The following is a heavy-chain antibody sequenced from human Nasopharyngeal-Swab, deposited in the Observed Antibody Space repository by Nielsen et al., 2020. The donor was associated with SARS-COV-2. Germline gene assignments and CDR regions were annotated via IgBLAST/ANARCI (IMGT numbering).Heavy chain of an antibody. CDR1: GFTFDDYT. CDR3: AREDTAMGHGMDV. Sequence: GESLKISCAASGFTFDDYTMHWVRQAPGKGLEWVSLISWDGGSTYYADSVKGRFTISRDNAKNSLYLQMNSLRAEDTAVYYCAREDTAMGHGMDVWGQGTTVTVSS. CDR2: ISWDGGST. V-gene: IGHV3-43*01. D-gene: IGHD5-18*01. J-gene: IGHJ6*02.